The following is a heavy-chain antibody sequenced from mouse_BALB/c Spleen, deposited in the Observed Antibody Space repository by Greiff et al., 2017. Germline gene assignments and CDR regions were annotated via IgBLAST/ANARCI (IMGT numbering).Heavy chain of an antibody. CDR2: IYPGNGDT. CDR1: GYTFTSYN. Sequence: QVQLKQPGAELVKPGASVKMSCKASGYTFTSYNMHWVKQTPGQGLEWIGAIYPGNGDTSYNQKFKGKATLTADKSSSTAYMQLSSLTSEDSAVYYCARDGYYAMDYWGQGTSVTVSS. V-gene: IGHV1-12*01. J-gene: IGHJ4*01. D-gene: IGHD2-3*01. CDR3: ARDGYYAMDY.